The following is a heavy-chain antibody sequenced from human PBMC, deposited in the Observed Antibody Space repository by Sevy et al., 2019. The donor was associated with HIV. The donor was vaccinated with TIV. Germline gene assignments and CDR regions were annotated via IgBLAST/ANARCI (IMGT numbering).Heavy chain of an antibody. CDR2: ISGSGGST. V-gene: IGHV3-23*01. Sequence: GGSLRLSCAASRFTFVTYAMNWVRQAPGKGLEWVSGISGSGGSTYYADSVKGRFTNSRDNSKNTLYLQMNSLRAEDTAVYYCAKDVYDSSGYYPMGAFDIWGQGTMVTFSS. J-gene: IGHJ3*02. CDR3: AKDVYDSSGYYPMGAFDI. CDR1: RFTFVTYA. D-gene: IGHD3-22*01.